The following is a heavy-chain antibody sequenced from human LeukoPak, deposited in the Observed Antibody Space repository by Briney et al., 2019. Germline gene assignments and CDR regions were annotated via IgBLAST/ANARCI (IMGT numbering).Heavy chain of an antibody. V-gene: IGHV1-2*02. Sequence: ASVKVSCKASGYPFTGYYMHWVRQAPGQGLEWMGWINPNSGGTNYAQKFQGRVTMTRDTSISTAYMELSRLRSDDTAVYYCARNPAYCGGDCRFDYWGQGTLVTVSS. CDR1: GYPFTGYY. CDR2: INPNSGGT. D-gene: IGHD2-21*02. J-gene: IGHJ4*02. CDR3: ARNPAYCGGDCRFDY.